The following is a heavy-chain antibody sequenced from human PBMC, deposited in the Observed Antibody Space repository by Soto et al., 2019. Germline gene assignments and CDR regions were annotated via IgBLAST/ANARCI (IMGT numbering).Heavy chain of an antibody. CDR1: GGSISSYY. Sequence: QVQLQESGPGLVKPSETVSLTCTVSGGSISSYYWSWIRQPAGKGVEWIGRIYTSGSTNYNPSLKSRVTMSVDTSKNEFSLKLSSVTAADTAVYYCAREPGAMIVVVTDVAFDIWGQGTMVTVSS. V-gene: IGHV4-4*07. CDR3: AREPGAMIVVVTDVAFDI. J-gene: IGHJ3*02. D-gene: IGHD3-22*01. CDR2: IYTSGST.